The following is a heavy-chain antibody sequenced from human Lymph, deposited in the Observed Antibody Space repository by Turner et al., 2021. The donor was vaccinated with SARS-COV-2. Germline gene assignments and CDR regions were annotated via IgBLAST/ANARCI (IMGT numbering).Heavy chain of an antibody. V-gene: IGHV3-7*01. D-gene: IGHD1-26*01. CDR1: GFNFSYYW. J-gene: IGHJ4*02. CDR3: ARMGSSSWYFDY. Sequence: EVQLVESGGGLVQPGGSLRLSCAASGFNFSYYWMSWVRQAPGKGLEWVANIKQDGNEKYYVDSVKGRFTISRDNAKNSLFLQMNSLRAEDTAVYYCARMGSSSWYFDYWGQGTLVTVSS. CDR2: IKQDGNEK.